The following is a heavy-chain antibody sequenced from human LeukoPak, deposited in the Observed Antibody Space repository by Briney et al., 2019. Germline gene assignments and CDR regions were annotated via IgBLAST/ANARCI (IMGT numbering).Heavy chain of an antibody. CDR1: GFTFSSYA. Sequence: PGGSLRLSCAASGFTFSSYAMSWVRQAPGKGLEWVSVIYSGGSTYYADSVKGRFTISRDNSKNTLYLQMNSLRAEDTAVYYCAKTPVRFLGSTYYFDYWGQGTLVTVSS. D-gene: IGHD3-3*01. CDR2: IYSGGST. CDR3: AKTPVRFLGSTYYFDY. J-gene: IGHJ4*02. V-gene: IGHV3-66*01.